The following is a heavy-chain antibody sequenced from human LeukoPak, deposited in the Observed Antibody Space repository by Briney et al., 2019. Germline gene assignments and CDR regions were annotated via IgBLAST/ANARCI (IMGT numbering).Heavy chain of an antibody. J-gene: IGHJ3*02. V-gene: IGHV3-30*02. CDR2: IRYDGSNK. Sequence: GGSLRLSCAASGFTFSSYSMNWVRQAPGKGLEWVAFIRYDGSNKYYADSVKGRFTISRDNSKNTLYLQMNSLRAEDTAVYYCAKDRVRAFDIWGQGTMVTVSS. CDR1: GFTFSSYS. D-gene: IGHD3-10*01. CDR3: AKDRVRAFDI.